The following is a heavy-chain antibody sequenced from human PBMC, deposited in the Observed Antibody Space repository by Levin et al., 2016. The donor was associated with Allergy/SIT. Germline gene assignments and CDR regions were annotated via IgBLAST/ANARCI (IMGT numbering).Heavy chain of an antibody. CDR3: ARQHTVVTPIFSAFDI. V-gene: IGHV1-69*01. CDR2: IIPIFGTA. Sequence: WVRQAPGQGLEWMGGIIPIFGTANYAQKFQGKVTITADESTSTAYMELSSLRSEDTAVYYCARQHTVVTPIFSAFDIWGQGTMVTVSS. D-gene: IGHD4-23*01. J-gene: IGHJ3*02.